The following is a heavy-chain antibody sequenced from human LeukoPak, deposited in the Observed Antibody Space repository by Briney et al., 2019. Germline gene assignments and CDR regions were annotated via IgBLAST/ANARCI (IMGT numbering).Heavy chain of an antibody. CDR3: ARGDDFSGDY. J-gene: IGHJ4*02. Sequence: GGSLRLSCAASGFTFRKYWMSWVRQAPGKWLEWVAIIHPDGEEKYHVDFVEGRFPIFRDNAKNLVYLQMDSLRVEDTAVYYCARGDDFSGDYWGRGTLVTVSS. CDR2: IHPDGEEK. V-gene: IGHV3-7*04. D-gene: IGHD3/OR15-3a*01. CDR1: GFTFRKYW.